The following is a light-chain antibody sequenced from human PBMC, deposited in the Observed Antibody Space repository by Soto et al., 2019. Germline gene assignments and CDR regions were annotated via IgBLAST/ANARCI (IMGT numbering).Light chain of an antibody. CDR3: QHYNSQPIT. Sequence: EIVMTQSPATLSVSPGERATLSCRASQTISSNLAWYQQRPGQAPRLLIQGASTRAAGIPARFSGSGSGTEFTLTISSLQSEDFAVYYCQHYNSQPITFGHGTRLEIK. CDR1: QTISSN. CDR2: GAS. J-gene: IGKJ5*01. V-gene: IGKV3-15*01.